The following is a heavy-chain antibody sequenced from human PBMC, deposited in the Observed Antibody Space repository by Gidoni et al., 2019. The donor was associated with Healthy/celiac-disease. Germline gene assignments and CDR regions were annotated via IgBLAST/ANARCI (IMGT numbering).Heavy chain of an antibody. CDR1: GFTFSSFA. Sequence: QVQLVESGGGVVQPGRSLRLSCAASGFTFSSFAMHWVRQAPGKGLEWVAVISYDGSNKYYADSVKGRFTISRDNSKNTLYLQMNSLRAEDTAVYYCAREVLDYYDSSGDDGALGYWGQGTLVTVSS. CDR3: AREVLDYYDSSGDDGALGY. CDR2: ISYDGSNK. V-gene: IGHV3-30*04. J-gene: IGHJ4*02. D-gene: IGHD3-22*01.